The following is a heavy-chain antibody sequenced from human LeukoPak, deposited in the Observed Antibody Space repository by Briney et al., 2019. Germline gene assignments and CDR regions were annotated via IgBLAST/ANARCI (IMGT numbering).Heavy chain of an antibody. V-gene: IGHV3-7*01. J-gene: IGHJ4*02. CDR1: GFTFSNYW. CDR2: IKQDGSEK. D-gene: IGHD3-10*01. CDR3: ARPYYYSSGSLPY. Sequence: GGSLRLSCAASGFTFSNYWMNWVRQAPGKGLEWVANIKQDGSEKYYVDSVKGRFTISRDNARNSLYLQMHSLRAEDTAVYFCARPYYYSSGSLPYWGQGTLVTVSS.